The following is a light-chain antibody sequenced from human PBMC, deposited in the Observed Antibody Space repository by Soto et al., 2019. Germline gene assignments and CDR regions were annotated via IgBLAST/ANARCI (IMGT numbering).Light chain of an antibody. CDR1: QDISNS. CDR2: VAS. Sequence: DIQMTQSPSSLSASVGDRVTITCQASQDISNSLNWYQQKPGKAPKLLIYVASNLETGVPSRFSGSGSGTDFTFTISRLQPEDIATYFCQQYDNLPPLFTFGPGTKVDIK. V-gene: IGKV1-33*01. CDR3: QQYDNLPPLFT. J-gene: IGKJ3*01.